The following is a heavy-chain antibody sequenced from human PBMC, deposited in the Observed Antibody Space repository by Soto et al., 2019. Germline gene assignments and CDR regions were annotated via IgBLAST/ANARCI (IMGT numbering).Heavy chain of an antibody. J-gene: IGHJ4*02. D-gene: IGHD6-19*01. Sequence: EVQLVESGGGLVQPGGSLRLSCAASGFTFSSSWMHWVRQAPGKGLVWISRINSDGSRTNYADSVKGRFTISRDNAKNTLYLHMNSLRAEDTAVYYCARGPTGWYGYDYWGLGTLVTVSS. CDR3: ARGPTGWYGYDY. CDR2: INSDGSRT. V-gene: IGHV3-74*01. CDR1: GFTFSSSW.